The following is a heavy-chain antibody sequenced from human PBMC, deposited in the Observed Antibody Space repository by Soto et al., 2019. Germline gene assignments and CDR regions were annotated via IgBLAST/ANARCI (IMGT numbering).Heavy chain of an antibody. CDR1: GGSFSGYY. J-gene: IGHJ4*02. Sequence: PSETLSLTCAVYGGSFSGYYWSWIRQPPGKGLEWIGEINHSGSTNYNPSLKSRVTISVDTSKNQFSLKLSSVTAAATAVYYCERYHYYYDSSGYYPPDYWGQGTSVTV. V-gene: IGHV4-34*01. D-gene: IGHD3-22*01. CDR2: INHSGST. CDR3: ERYHYYYDSSGYYPPDY.